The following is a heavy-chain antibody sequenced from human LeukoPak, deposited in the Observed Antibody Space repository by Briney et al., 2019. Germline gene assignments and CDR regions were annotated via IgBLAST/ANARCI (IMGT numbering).Heavy chain of an antibody. CDR2: ISGTGNSP. J-gene: IGHJ4*02. D-gene: IGHD1-26*01. CDR3: AKIVAISGRPREGFNY. V-gene: IGHV3-23*01. CDR1: GFTFSTYA. Sequence: GGSLRLSCAASGFTFSTYAMSWVRQAPGKGLEWVSAISGTGNSPYYGDSVKGRFTISRDNSKNTLYLQMNSLRAEDTAVYYCAKIVAISGRPREGFNYWGQGTLVTVSS.